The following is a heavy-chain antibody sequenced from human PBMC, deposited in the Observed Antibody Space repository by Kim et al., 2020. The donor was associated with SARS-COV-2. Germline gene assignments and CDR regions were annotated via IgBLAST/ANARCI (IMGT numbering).Heavy chain of an antibody. D-gene: IGHD3-22*01. V-gene: IGHV4-39*01. CDR3: ARYHDSSGYYYGGFHAFDI. J-gene: IGHJ3*02. Sequence: SETLSLTCTVPGGSISSSSYYWGWIRQPPGKGLEWIGSIYYSGSTYYNPSLKSRVTISVDTSKNQFSLKLSSVTAADTAVYYCARYHDSSGYYYGGFHAFDIWGQGTMVTVSS. CDR2: IYYSGST. CDR1: GGSISSSSYY.